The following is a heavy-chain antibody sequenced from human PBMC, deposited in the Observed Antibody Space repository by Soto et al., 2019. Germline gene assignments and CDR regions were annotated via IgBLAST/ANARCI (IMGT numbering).Heavy chain of an antibody. CDR2: INAGNGNT. D-gene: IGHD2-21*02. V-gene: IGHV1-3*01. CDR1: GYTFTSYA. Sequence: QVQLVQSGAEVKKPVASVKVSCKASGYTFTSYAMHWVRQAPGQRLEWMGWINAGNGNTKYAQKFQGRVTITRDTSASTAYRELSSLRSDDTAVYYCARPGDCGGDCPPLDWGQGTLVTVSS. J-gene: IGHJ4*02. CDR3: ARPGDCGGDCPPLD.